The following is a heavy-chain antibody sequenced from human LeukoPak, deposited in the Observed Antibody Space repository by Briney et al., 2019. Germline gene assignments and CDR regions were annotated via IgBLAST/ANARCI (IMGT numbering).Heavy chain of an antibody. CDR3: ARGSYYYGSGSPFDY. D-gene: IGHD3-10*01. CDR2: IYYSGST. V-gene: IGHV4-59*01. J-gene: IGHJ4*02. Sequence: PSETLSLTCTVSGGSISSYYWSWIRQPPGKGLEWIGYIYYSGSTNYNPPLKSRVTISVDTSKNQFSLKLSSVTAADTAVYYCARGSYYYGSGSPFDYWGQGTLVTVSS. CDR1: GGSISSYY.